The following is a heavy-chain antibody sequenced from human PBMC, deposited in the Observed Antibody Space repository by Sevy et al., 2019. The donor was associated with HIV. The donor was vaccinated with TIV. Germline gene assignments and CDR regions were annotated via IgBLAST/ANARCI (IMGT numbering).Heavy chain of an antibody. V-gene: IGHV3-23*01. Sequence: GGSLRLSCAASGFTFNIYAMSWVRQAPGKGLEWLSAISGGGDGTNYADSVKGRFTISGDNSRNTRYLQMNSLRAEDTAVYYCAKRPYYYYNSDGHLVSSTDEADYWGQGTQVTVSS. CDR3: AKRPYYYYNSDGHLVSSTDEADY. CDR1: GFTFNIYA. CDR2: ISGGGDGT. D-gene: IGHD3-22*01. J-gene: IGHJ4*02.